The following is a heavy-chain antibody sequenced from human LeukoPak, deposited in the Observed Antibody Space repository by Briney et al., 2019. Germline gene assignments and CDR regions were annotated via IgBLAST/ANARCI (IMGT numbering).Heavy chain of an antibody. CDR1: GFTFSSYA. J-gene: IGHJ4*02. CDR2: ISGRGVNT. D-gene: IGHD6-19*01. CDR3: AGGSSGWYSDY. V-gene: IGHV3-23*01. Sequence: GGSLRLSCAASGFTFSSYAMSWVRQAPGKGLEWVSAISGRGVNTYYADSVKGRFTISRDNSKNTLYLQMNSLRAEDTAVYYCAGGSSGWYSDYWGQGTLVTVSS.